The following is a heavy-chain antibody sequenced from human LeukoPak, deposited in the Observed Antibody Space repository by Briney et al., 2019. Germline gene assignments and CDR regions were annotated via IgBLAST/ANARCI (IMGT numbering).Heavy chain of an antibody. D-gene: IGHD3-22*01. J-gene: IGHJ5*02. CDR3: AESPYYYDSSGYNWFDP. Sequence: SETLSLTCTVSGGSISSSSYYWGWIRQPPGKGLEWIGSIYYSGSTYYNPSLKSRVTISVDTSKNQFSLKLSSVTAADTAVYYCAESPYYYDSSGYNWFDPWGQGTLVTVSS. CDR2: IYYSGST. V-gene: IGHV4-39*01. CDR1: GGSISSSSYY.